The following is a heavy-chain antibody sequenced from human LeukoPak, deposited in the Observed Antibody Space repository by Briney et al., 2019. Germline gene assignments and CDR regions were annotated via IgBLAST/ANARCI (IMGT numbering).Heavy chain of an antibody. CDR3: ARCPPSGSGSYTLCYGMDV. V-gene: IGHV1-69*04. J-gene: IGHJ6*02. Sequence: ASVKVSCKASGGTFSSYAISWVRQAPGQGLEWMGRIIPIFGIANYAQKFQGRVTITADKSTSTAYMELSSLRSEDTAVYYCARCPPSGSGSYTLCYGMDVWGQGTTVTVSS. CDR2: IIPIFGIA. CDR1: GGTFSSYA. D-gene: IGHD3-10*01.